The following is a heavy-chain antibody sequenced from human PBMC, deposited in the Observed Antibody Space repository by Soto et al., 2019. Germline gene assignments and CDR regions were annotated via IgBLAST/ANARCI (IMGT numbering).Heavy chain of an antibody. V-gene: IGHV5-51*01. CDR2: IYPGDSDT. D-gene: IGHD3-3*01. CDR1: GYSFTSYW. Sequence: GESLKISCKGSGYSFTSYWIGWVRQMPGKGLEWMGIIYPGDSDTRYSPSFQGQVTISADKSISTAYLQWSSLKASDTAMYYCARRQYDFWSGSLYYFDYWGQGTLVTVSS. CDR3: ARRQYDFWSGSLYYFDY. J-gene: IGHJ4*02.